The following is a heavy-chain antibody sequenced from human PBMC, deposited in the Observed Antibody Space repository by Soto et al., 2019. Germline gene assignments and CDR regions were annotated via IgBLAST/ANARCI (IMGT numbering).Heavy chain of an antibody. D-gene: IGHD3-10*01. CDR3: AKSLLWFGETYDYGMDV. V-gene: IGHV3-30*18. Sequence: QVQLVESGGGVVQPGRSLRLSCAASGFTFSSYGMHWVRQAPGKGLEWVAVISYDGSNKYYADSVKGRFTISRDNSKNTLYLQMNSLRAEDTAVYYCAKSLLWFGETYDYGMDVWGQGTTVTGAS. CDR2: ISYDGSNK. CDR1: GFTFSSYG. J-gene: IGHJ6*02.